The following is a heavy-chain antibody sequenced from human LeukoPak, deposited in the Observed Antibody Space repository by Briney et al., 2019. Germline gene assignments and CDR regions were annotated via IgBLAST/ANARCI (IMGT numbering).Heavy chain of an antibody. D-gene: IGHD3-10*01. CDR2: IIPIDGTA. J-gene: IGHJ3*02. CDR1: RDTFTRCA. V-gene: IGHV1-69*01. CDR3: ARDPGAPVRAFDI. Sequence: SVKVSCKASRDTFTRCAFSWVRQAPGQGLEWMGGIIPIDGTANFAQKFQGRVTITADQSTSTAYMELSSLRSEDTAIYYCARDPGAPVRAFDIWGQGALVTVSS.